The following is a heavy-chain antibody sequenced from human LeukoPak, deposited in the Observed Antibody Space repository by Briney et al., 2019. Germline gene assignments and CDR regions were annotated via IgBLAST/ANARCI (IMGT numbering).Heavy chain of an antibody. Sequence: GGSLRLSCAASGFTFSSYAMSWVRQAPGKGLEWVSTISGTGGSTYYADSVKGRFTFSRDNSKNTLHLQMNSLRADDTAVYYCAKGGVRYCSSAPPDYWGQGTLVTVSS. D-gene: IGHD2-2*01. J-gene: IGHJ4*02. CDR2: ISGTGGST. CDR1: GFTFSSYA. CDR3: AKGGVRYCSSAPPDY. V-gene: IGHV3-23*01.